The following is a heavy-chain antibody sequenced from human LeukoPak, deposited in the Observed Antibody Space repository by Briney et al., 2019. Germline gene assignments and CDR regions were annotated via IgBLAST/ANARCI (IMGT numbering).Heavy chain of an antibody. Sequence: GGSLRLSCAASGFTFSSYNMNWVRQAPGKGLEWVSSISSSSSYIYYADSVKGRFTISRDNAKNSLYLQMNSLRAEDTAVYYCARDQTIPEYFKHWGQGTLVTVSS. CDR3: ARDQTIPEYFKH. D-gene: IGHD3-9*01. V-gene: IGHV3-21*01. J-gene: IGHJ1*01. CDR2: ISSSSSYI. CDR1: GFTFSSYN.